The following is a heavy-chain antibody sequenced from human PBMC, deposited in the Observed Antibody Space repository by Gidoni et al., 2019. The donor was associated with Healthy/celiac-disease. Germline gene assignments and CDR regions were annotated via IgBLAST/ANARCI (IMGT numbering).Heavy chain of an antibody. Sequence: EVQLLESGVGLVQPGGSLRLSCAASGFTFSSYAMSWVRQAPGKGLEWVSAISGSGGSTYYAESVKGRFTISRDNSKNTLYLQMNSLRAEDTAVYYCAKGLLYYYGSGRGDYFDYWGQGTLVTVSS. J-gene: IGHJ4*02. CDR3: AKGLLYYYGSGRGDYFDY. D-gene: IGHD3-10*01. V-gene: IGHV3-23*01. CDR2: ISGSGGST. CDR1: GFTFSSYA.